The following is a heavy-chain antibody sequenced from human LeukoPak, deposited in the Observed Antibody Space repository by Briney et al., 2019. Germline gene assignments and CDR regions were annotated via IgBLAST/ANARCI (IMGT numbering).Heavy chain of an antibody. V-gene: IGHV1-69*13. CDR3: ARGSPRYDYVWGSFGY. Sequence: EASVKVSCKASGGTFSSYAISWVRQAPGQGLEWMGGIIPIFGTANYAQKFQGRVTITADESTSTAYMELSSLRSEDTAVYYCARGSPRYDYVWGSFGYWGQGTLVTVSS. J-gene: IGHJ4*02. CDR2: IIPIFGTA. D-gene: IGHD3-16*01. CDR1: GGTFSSYA.